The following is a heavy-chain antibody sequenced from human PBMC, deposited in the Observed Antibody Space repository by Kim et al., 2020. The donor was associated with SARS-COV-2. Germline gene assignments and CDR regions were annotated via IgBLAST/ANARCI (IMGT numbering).Heavy chain of an antibody. Sequence: LKSRVTMSVDTSKNQFSLRLNSVTAADTAVYYCAREPRSGTDYKDGAFDIWGQGTLVTVSS. D-gene: IGHD3-10*01. V-gene: IGHV4-4*06. CDR3: AREPRSGTDYKDGAFDI. J-gene: IGHJ3*02.